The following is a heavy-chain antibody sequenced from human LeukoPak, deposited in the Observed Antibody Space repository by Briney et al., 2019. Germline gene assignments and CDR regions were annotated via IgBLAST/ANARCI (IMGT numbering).Heavy chain of an antibody. Sequence: PGGSLRLSCAASGFTFSGSDIHWVRQASGKGLVWLGHIRSKTNNYATADAASVKGRFTFSRDDSKNTAYIQMNSLKTEDTAVYYCAKAWLEQGGMFDYWGQGTPVTVSS. CDR2: IRSKTNNYAT. CDR1: GFTFSGSD. D-gene: IGHD1/OR15-1a*01. V-gene: IGHV3-73*01. J-gene: IGHJ4*02. CDR3: AKAWLEQGGMFDY.